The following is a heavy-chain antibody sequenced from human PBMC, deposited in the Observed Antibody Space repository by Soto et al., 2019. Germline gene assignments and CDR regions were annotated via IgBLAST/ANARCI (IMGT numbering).Heavy chain of an antibody. Sequence: GGSLRLSCAASGFTFSSYSMNWVRQAPGKGLEWVSSISSSSSYIYYADSVKGRFTISRDNAKNSLYLQMNSLRAEDTAVCYCARSTYYYDSISYPDAFDIWGQGTMVTVSS. D-gene: IGHD3-22*01. CDR2: ISSSSSYI. V-gene: IGHV3-21*01. CDR1: GFTFSSYS. J-gene: IGHJ3*02. CDR3: ARSTYYYDSISYPDAFDI.